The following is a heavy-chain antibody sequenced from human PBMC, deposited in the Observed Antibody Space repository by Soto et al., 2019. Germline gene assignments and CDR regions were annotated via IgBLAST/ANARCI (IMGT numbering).Heavy chain of an antibody. CDR3: ARQFLEWPNAFDI. J-gene: IGHJ3*02. V-gene: IGHV1-3*01. CDR1: GYTFTSYA. D-gene: IGHD3-3*01. CDR2: INAGNGNT. Sequence: ASVKVSCKASGYTFTSYAMHWVRQAPGQRLERMGWINAGNGNTKYSQKFQGRVTITRDTSASTAYMELSSLRSEDTAVYYCARQFLEWPNAFDIWGQGTMVTVSS.